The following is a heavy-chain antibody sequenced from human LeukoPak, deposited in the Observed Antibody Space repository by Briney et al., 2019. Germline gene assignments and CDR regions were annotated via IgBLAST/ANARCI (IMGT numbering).Heavy chain of an antibody. J-gene: IGHJ3*02. D-gene: IGHD2-21*02. V-gene: IGHV4-61*08. CDR1: GGSISSGGYY. CDR3: ARETIGGDCYAFDI. Sequence: SETLSLTCTVSGGSISSGGYYWSWIRQHPGKGLEWIGYIYYSGSTNYNPSLKSRVTISVDTSKNQFSLKLSSVTAADTAVYYCARETIGGDCYAFDIWGQGTMVTVSS. CDR2: IYYSGST.